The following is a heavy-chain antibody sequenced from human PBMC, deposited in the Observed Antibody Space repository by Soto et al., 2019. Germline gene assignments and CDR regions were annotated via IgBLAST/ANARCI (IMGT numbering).Heavy chain of an antibody. Sequence: GSLRLSCAASGFTFSSYSMNWVRQAPGKGLEWVSYISSSSSTIYYADSVKGRFTISRDNAKNSLYLQMNSLRAEDTAVYYCARAADYGDYVYYYYYYMDVWGKGTTVTVSS. V-gene: IGHV3-48*01. CDR2: ISSSSSTI. CDR3: ARAADYGDYVYYYYYYMDV. CDR1: GFTFSSYS. J-gene: IGHJ6*03. D-gene: IGHD4-17*01.